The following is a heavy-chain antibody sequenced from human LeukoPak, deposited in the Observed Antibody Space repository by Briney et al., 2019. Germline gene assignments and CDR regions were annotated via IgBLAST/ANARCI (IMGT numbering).Heavy chain of an antibody. CDR2: ISGSGGST. Sequence: GGSLRLSCAASGFTFSSYAMSWVRQAPGKGLEWVSAISGSGGSTYYADSVKGRFTISRDNSKNTLYLQMNSLGAEDTAVYYCAKSWGASRYFAYYWGQGTLVTVSS. D-gene: IGHD3-9*01. J-gene: IGHJ4*02. CDR1: GFTFSSYA. V-gene: IGHV3-23*01. CDR3: AKSWGASRYFAYY.